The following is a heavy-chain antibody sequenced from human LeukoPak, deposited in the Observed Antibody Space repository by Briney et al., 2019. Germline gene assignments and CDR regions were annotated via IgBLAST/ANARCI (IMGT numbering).Heavy chain of an antibody. CDR1: GFTLDVYA. CDR2: ISWNSGII. CDR3: AKDLYYYDSSGYSPFDY. J-gene: IGHJ4*02. D-gene: IGHD3-22*01. V-gene: IGHV3-9*01. Sequence: GGSLRLSCAASGFTLDVYAMHGVRQASGKGLEWVSGISWNSGIIGYADSVKGRFTISRDNAKNSLYLQMNSLRAEDTALYYCAKDLYYYDSSGYSPFDYWGQGTLVTVSS.